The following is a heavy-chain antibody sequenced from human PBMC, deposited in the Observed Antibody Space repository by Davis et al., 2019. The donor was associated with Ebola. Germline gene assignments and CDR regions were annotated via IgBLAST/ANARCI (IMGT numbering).Heavy chain of an antibody. CDR3: ARDRNYYDSSGYYYEGVGYFDY. CDR2: IYYSGST. Sequence: PPETLSLTCTVSGGSISSGDYYWSWIRQPPGKGLEWIGYIYYSGSTYYNPSLKSRVTISVDTSKNQFSLKLSSVTAADTAVYYCARDRNYYDSSGYYYEGVGYFDYWGQGTLVTVSS. D-gene: IGHD3-22*01. CDR1: GGSISSGDYY. J-gene: IGHJ4*02. V-gene: IGHV4-30-4*08.